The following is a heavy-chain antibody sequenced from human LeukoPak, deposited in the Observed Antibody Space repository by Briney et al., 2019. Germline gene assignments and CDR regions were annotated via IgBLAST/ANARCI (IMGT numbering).Heavy chain of an antibody. CDR1: GFTFSTFA. CDR2: ISYDGSNK. V-gene: IGHV3-30*01. Sequence: GGSLRLSCAASGFTFSTFAMHWVRQAPGKGLGWVALISYDGSNKYYADSVKGRFTISRDNSKNTLYLQMNSLRAEDTAVYFCARDLGYYYMSGYSDYWGQGTLVTVSS. CDR3: ARDLGYYYMSGYSDY. J-gene: IGHJ4*02. D-gene: IGHD3-22*01.